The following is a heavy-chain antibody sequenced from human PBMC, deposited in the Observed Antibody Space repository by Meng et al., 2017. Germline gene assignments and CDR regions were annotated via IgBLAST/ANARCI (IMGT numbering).Heavy chain of an antibody. J-gene: IGHJ4*02. CDR2: VSHSGST. Sequence: ALLHESGPGLVMPSEVLSLTFAVSVMSFVVTYCWSWIRLPPGNGLEWIGEVSHSGSTCYIPSLQSRVTISADLYHNQFSLRLFSVTAADTAVYFCARAQLSRLFDSWGQGALVTVSS. CDR1: VMSFVVTYC. CDR3: ARAQLSRLFDS. V-gene: IGHV4-4*02. D-gene: IGHD2-2*01.